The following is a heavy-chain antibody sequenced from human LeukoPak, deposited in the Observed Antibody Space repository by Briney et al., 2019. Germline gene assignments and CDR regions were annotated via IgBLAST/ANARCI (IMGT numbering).Heavy chain of an antibody. J-gene: IGHJ4*02. D-gene: IGHD3-10*01. V-gene: IGHV3-20*04. CDR1: GFTFDDYG. CDR3: ARVYYYGSGSYYISY. Sequence: AGSLSLTCAAYGFTFDDYGMSWVRQAPGKGLEWVPGINCNGGSTGYTDSVKGRFTISRDNAKNSLYLQMNSLRAEDTALYYCARVYYYGSGSYYISYWGQGTLVTVSS. CDR2: INCNGGST.